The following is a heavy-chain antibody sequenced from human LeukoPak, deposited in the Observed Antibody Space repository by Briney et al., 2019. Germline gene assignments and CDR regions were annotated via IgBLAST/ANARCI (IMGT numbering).Heavy chain of an antibody. J-gene: IGHJ5*02. CDR1: GLGFGSFW. V-gene: IGHV3-7*04. D-gene: IGHD5-12*01. Sequence: GGSLRLSCAASGLGFGSFWMSWVRQAPGKGLEWVANINQDGREKDYVDSVKGRFTISRDNAKNSLYLQMNSLRAEDTAVYYCARGEGYSGHAAWGQGTLVTVSS. CDR3: ARGEGYSGHAA. CDR2: INQDGREK.